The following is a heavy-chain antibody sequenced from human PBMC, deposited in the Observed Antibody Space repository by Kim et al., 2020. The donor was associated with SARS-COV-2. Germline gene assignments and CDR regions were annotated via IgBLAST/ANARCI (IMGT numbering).Heavy chain of an antibody. CDR1: GYTFTSYG. Sequence: ASVKVSCKASGYTFTSYGISWVRQAPGQGLEWMGWISAYNGNTNYAQKLQGRVTMTTDTSTSTAYMELRSLRSDDTAVYYCARIRGIVVVPAARWLGSWFDPWGQGTLVTVSS. CDR2: ISAYNGNT. J-gene: IGHJ5*02. CDR3: ARIRGIVVVPAARWLGSWFDP. V-gene: IGHV1-18*01. D-gene: IGHD2-2*01.